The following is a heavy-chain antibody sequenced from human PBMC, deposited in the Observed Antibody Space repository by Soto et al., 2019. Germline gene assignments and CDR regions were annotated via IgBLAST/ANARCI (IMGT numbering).Heavy chain of an antibody. Sequence: QLQLQESGPGLVKPSETLSLTCTVSGGSISSSSYYWGWIRQPPGKGLEWIGSIYYSGSTYYNPSLKSRDTISVDTSKNQFSLKLSSGTAADTAVYYCAILGDYYGSGSYYQWFDPWGQGTLVTVSS. D-gene: IGHD3-10*01. CDR1: GGSISSSSYY. V-gene: IGHV4-39*01. CDR3: AILGDYYGSGSYYQWFDP. CDR2: IYYSGST. J-gene: IGHJ5*02.